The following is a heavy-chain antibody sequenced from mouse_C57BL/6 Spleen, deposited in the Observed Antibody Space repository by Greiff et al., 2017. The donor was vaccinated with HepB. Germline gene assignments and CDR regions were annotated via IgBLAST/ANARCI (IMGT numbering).Heavy chain of an antibody. CDR2: ISSGSSTI. D-gene: IGHD1-1*01. CDR1: GFTFSDYG. J-gene: IGHJ4*01. CDR3: ARPRYYYGSSYDAMDY. V-gene: IGHV5-17*01. Sequence: EVQLVESGGGLVKPGGSLKLSCAASGFTFSDYGMHWVRQAPEKGLEWVAYISSGSSTIYYADTVKGRFTISRDNAKNTLFLQMTSLRSEDTAMYYCARPRYYYGSSYDAMDYWGQGTSVTVSS.